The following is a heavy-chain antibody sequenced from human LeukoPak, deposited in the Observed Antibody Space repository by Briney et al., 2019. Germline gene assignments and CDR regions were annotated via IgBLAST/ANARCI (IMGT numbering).Heavy chain of an antibody. Sequence: ASVKVSCKASRYTFTSYEINWVRQATGQGLEWMGWMNPKSGNTGYAQKFQGRVTMTRDTSINTAYMELRSLRSEDTAVYFCAKSRSGSANWALQIFDNWGQGTLVTVSS. CDR3: AKSRSGSANWALQIFDN. J-gene: IGHJ4*02. CDR2: MNPKSGNT. CDR1: RYTFTSYE. V-gene: IGHV1-8*01. D-gene: IGHD1-1*01.